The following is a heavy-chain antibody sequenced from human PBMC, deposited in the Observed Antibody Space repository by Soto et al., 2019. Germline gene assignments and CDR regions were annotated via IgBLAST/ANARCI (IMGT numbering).Heavy chain of an antibody. CDR1: GYTFTGYY. CDR3: ARAYYDTLMGYYYYGMDV. J-gene: IGHJ6*02. V-gene: IGHV1-2*02. D-gene: IGHD3-9*01. Sequence: GASLKVSCKASGYTFTGYYMHWVRQAPGQGLEWMGWINPKRGGTNHAQKFQRRVTMSRDTAISTAYMALSRLRSDDKAVYYCARAYYDTLMGYYYYGMDVWAQGTTVTVSS. CDR2: INPKRGGT.